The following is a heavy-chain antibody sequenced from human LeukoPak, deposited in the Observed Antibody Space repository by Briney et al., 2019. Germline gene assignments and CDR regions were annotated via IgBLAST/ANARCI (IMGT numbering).Heavy chain of an antibody. CDR3: ARDVPLRSSTSCYPDY. J-gene: IGHJ4*02. D-gene: IGHD2-2*01. CDR1: GFTFSSYG. V-gene: IGHV3-33*01. CDR2: IWYDGSNK. Sequence: PGGSLRLSCAAPGFTFSSYGMHWVRQAPGKGLEWVAVIWYDGSNKYYADSVKGRFTISRDNSKNTLYLQMNSLRAEDTAVYYCARDVPLRSSTSCYPDYWGQGTLVTVSS.